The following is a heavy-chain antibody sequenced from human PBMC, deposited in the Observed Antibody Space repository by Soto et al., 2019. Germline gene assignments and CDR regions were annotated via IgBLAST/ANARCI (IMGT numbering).Heavy chain of an antibody. D-gene: IGHD2-2*01. V-gene: IGHV1-18*04. J-gene: IGHJ6*02. Sequence: ASVKVSCKASGYTFTSYGISWVRQAPGQGLEWMGWISAYNGNTNYAQKLQGRVTMTTDTSTSTAYMELSSLRSEDTAVYYCARGGYCSSTSCPADVWGQGTTVTVSS. CDR2: ISAYNGNT. CDR1: GYTFTSYG. CDR3: ARGGYCSSTSCPADV.